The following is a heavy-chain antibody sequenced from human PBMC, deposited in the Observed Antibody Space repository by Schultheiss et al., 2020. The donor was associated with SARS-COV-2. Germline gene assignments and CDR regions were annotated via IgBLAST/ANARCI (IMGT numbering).Heavy chain of an antibody. CDR3: ARLEGYYFDGSGYYYFDH. CDR2: IYPGDSDI. Sequence: GGPLRLSCQGSGYKFTSYWIAWVRQMPGKGLEWMGNIYPGDSDIRYSPSFQGQVTISADTSINTAYLQWSTLKASDTAMYYCARLEGYYFDGSGYYYFDHWGQGALVTVSS. CDR1: GYKFTSYW. D-gene: IGHD3-22*01. J-gene: IGHJ4*02. V-gene: IGHV5-51*01.